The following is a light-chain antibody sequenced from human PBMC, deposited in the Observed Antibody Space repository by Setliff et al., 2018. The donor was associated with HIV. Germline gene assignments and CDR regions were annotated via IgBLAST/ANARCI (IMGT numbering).Light chain of an antibody. V-gene: IGKV1-NL1*01. CDR3: QQFYSNAFT. Sequence: DIQMTQSPSSLSASVGDRVTITCRASQHISNSLAWYQQKPGKAPKLLVHPATKLESGVPSRFSGSGSGAVYTLTISSLQPEDFATYYCQQFYSNAFTFGPGTKVDIK. CDR1: QHISNS. CDR2: PAT. J-gene: IGKJ3*01.